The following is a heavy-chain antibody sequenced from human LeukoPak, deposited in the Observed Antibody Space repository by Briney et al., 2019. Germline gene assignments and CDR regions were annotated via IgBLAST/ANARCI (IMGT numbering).Heavy chain of an antibody. J-gene: IGHJ4*02. CDR1: GGSISSGDYY. Sequence: PSETLSLTCTVSGGSISSGDYYWSWIRQPPGKGLEWIGYIYYSGSTYYNPSLKSRVTISVDTSKNQFSLKLSSVTAADTAVYYCARVAEEYCGGDCYAAGIVDYWGQGTLVTVSS. CDR3: ARVAEEYCGGDCYAAGIVDY. V-gene: IGHV4-30-4*02. CDR2: IYYSGST. D-gene: IGHD2-21*02.